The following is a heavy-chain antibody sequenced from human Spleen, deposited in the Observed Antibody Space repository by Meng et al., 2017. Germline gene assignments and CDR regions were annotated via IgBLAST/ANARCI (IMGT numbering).Heavy chain of an antibody. Sequence: QVHLQQSGPGLVKPSQTLSLPCAISGDSVASISAAWNWIRQSPSRGLEWLGRTYYRSKWFNDYALSVKSRVTVNPDTSKNQFSLQLNSVTPEDTAVYYCARGDGYIIDYWGQGTLVTVSS. CDR3: ARGDGYIIDY. CDR1: GDSVASISAA. D-gene: IGHD5-24*01. CDR2: TYYRSKWFN. J-gene: IGHJ4*02. V-gene: IGHV6-1*01.